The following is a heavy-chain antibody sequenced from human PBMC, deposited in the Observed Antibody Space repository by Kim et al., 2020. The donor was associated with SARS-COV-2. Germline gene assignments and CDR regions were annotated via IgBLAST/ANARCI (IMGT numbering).Heavy chain of an antibody. J-gene: IGHJ4*02. V-gene: IGHV4-39*01. CDR2: INYSGIT. D-gene: IGHD1-26*01. Sequence: SETLSLTCSVSGGSISTRTYSWGWIRQPPGKGLEWIGSINYSGITYYNLSLKSRVTISVDTSKNQFSLKLSSVTAADTAVYYCAGQGGVASSDYSWGEG. CDR3: AGQGGVASSDYS. CDR1: GGSISTRTYS.